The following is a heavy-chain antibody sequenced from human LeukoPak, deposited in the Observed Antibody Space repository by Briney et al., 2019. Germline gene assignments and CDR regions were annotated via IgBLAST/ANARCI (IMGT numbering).Heavy chain of an antibody. CDR3: TTQAGVERGAAVATTIDY. CDR1: GFTFSRLA. J-gene: IGHJ4*02. CDR2: ISPSGGHI. Sequence: GGSLRLSCAGSGFTFSRLAMNWVRQASREGLEWVSSISPSGGHIYYADSVRGRFTVSRDNAKNSLYLQMDSLRDGDTAVYYCTTQAGVERGAAVATTIDYWGQGTLVTVSS. V-gene: IGHV3-21*01. D-gene: IGHD5-12*01.